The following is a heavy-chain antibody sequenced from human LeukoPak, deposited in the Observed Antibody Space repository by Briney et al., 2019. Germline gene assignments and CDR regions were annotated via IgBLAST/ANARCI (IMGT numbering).Heavy chain of an antibody. CDR2: ISTNGNT. Sequence: SETLSLTCTVSGGSISSYYWTWIRQPAGKGLEWIGRISTNGNTNYTPSLKSRVTMSVDTSRNQFSLKLTSVTAADAAVYYCARGEGNYFDYWSQGALVTVSS. CDR1: GGSISSYY. CDR3: ARGEGNYFDY. V-gene: IGHV4-4*07. J-gene: IGHJ4*02.